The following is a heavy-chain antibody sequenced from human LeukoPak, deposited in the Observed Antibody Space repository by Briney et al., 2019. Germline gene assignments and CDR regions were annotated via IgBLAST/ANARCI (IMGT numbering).Heavy chain of an antibody. Sequence: GGSLRLSCAASGFTFSSYWMHWVRQAPGKGLVWVSRINSDGSSTSYADSVKGRFTISRDNAKNTLYLQMNSLRAEDTAVYYCARGPATVTIPYYYYMDVWGKGTTVTVSS. J-gene: IGHJ6*03. D-gene: IGHD4-17*01. CDR1: GFTFSSYW. CDR3: ARGPATVTIPYYYYMDV. CDR2: INSDGSST. V-gene: IGHV3-74*01.